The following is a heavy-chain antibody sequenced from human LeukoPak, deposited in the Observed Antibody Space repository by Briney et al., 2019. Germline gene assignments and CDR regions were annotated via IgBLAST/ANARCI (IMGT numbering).Heavy chain of an antibody. Sequence: LSLTCTVSGGSISSYYWSWLRQAPGKGLEWVSYISSSGSTIYYADSVKGRFTISRDNAKNSLYLQMNSLRAEDTAVYYCARDRYCSGGSCHYYGMDVWGQGTTVTVSS. V-gene: IGHV3-11*01. CDR2: ISSSGSTI. CDR3: ARDRYCSGGSCHYYGMDV. D-gene: IGHD2-15*01. CDR1: GGSISSYY. J-gene: IGHJ6*02.